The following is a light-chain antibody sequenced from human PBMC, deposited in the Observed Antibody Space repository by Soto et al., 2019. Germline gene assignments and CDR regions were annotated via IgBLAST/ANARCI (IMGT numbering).Light chain of an antibody. J-gene: IGLJ2*01. V-gene: IGLV2-14*01. CDR1: SMDIGKSKY. CDR3: ASQTSPNMWI. Sequence: QSPITQPASVSGAPREAIAFPCTGTSMDIGKSKYVSWFQQLPGEAPRLMIYEVNSRPSGISDRFSGSKSGNSASLTISGLQPEDESTYYCASQTSPNMWIFGGGTK. CDR2: EVN.